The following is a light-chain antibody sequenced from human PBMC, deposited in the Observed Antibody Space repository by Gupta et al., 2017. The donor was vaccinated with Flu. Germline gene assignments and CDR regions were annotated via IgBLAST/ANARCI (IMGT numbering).Light chain of an antibody. CDR1: QSVGSN. CDR3: QQYNTWPQT. Sequence: PATLSVSRGGRATLSCRASQSVGSNVGWYQQKPGQAPRLLIYGASSRATDIPARFSGSGSGTDFTLTISSLQSEDFAVYYCQQYNTWPQTFGPGTKVDFK. J-gene: IGKJ3*01. V-gene: IGKV3-15*01. CDR2: GAS.